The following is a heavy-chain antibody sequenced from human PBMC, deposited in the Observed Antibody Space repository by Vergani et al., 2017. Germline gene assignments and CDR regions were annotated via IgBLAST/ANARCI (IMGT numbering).Heavy chain of an antibody. Sequence: EVQLLESGGGLVQPGGSLRLSCEASGFSFPGYAMSWVRQAPGKGLEWVSSVSGSSATPYYADSVKGRFIISRDNSKNTLHLQMNSLQTEDTALYYCVRVKGSNWNDHLYDIWGQGTLVTVSS. V-gene: IGHV3-23*01. CDR3: VRVKGSNWNDHLYDI. CDR2: VSGSSATP. D-gene: IGHD1-1*01. CDR1: GFSFPGYA. J-gene: IGHJ3*02.